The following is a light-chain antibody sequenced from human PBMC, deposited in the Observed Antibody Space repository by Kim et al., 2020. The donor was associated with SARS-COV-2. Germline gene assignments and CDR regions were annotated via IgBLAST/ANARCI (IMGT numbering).Light chain of an antibody. CDR2: SIK. Sequence: PVRTVTMTSASSTGAITSGYYPDWVQQTPGQAPRALLYSIKNTHSWTPARFSGSLLGGKAALTLSGAQPEDEAEYYCLLYYDGAQVFGGGTQLTVL. CDR1: TGAITSGYY. J-gene: IGLJ2*01. CDR3: LLYYDGAQV. V-gene: IGLV7-43*01.